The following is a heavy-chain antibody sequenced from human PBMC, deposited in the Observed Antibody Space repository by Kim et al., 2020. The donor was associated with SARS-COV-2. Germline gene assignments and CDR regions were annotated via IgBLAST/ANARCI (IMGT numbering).Heavy chain of an antibody. CDR3: VKDKSVGATPYYFDY. V-gene: IGHV3-9*01. J-gene: IGHJ4*02. CDR1: GFTFDDYA. CDR2: ISWNSGSI. Sequence: GGSLRLSCAASGFTFDDYAMHWVRQAPGKGLEWVSGISWNSGSIGYADSVKGRFTISRDNAKNSLYLQMNSLRAEDTALYYCVKDKSVGATPYYFDYWGQGTLVTVSS. D-gene: IGHD1-26*01.